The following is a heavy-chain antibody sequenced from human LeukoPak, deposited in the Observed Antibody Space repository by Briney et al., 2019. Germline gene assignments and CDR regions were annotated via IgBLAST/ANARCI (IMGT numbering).Heavy chain of an antibody. CDR1: GGSFSGYY. Sequence: PSETLSLTCAVYGGSFSGYYWSWIRQPPGKGLEWIGEINHSGSTNYNPSLKSRVTISVDTSKNQFSLKLSSVTAADTAVYYCAKERTITMIEGSAFDIWGQGTMVTVSS. D-gene: IGHD3-22*01. V-gene: IGHV4-34*01. CDR2: INHSGST. CDR3: AKERTITMIEGSAFDI. J-gene: IGHJ3*02.